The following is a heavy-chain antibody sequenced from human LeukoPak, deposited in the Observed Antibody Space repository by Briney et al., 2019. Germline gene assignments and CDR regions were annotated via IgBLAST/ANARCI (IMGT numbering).Heavy chain of an antibody. J-gene: IGHJ4*02. V-gene: IGHV1-2*02. CDR3: ARSPHILTGENFDY. CDR1: GYTFTGYY. Sequence: GASVKVSCKASGYTFTGYYMHWVRQAPGQGLEWMGWINPNHGYTNYAQKFQDRVSMTRDTSISTAYMPLSRLRSAHTAVYYCARSPHILTGENFDYWGQGTLLTVSS. D-gene: IGHD3-9*01. CDR2: INPNHGYT.